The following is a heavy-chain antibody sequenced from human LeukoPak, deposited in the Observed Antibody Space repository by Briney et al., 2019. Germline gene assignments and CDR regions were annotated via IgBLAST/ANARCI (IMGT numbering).Heavy chain of an antibody. D-gene: IGHD5-24*01. J-gene: IGHJ4*02. V-gene: IGHV3-48*01. CDR3: ARDYKYAFDN. Sequence: PWGSLRLSCAASGFPFSSYAMTWVRQAPGKGPEWISYIGIDSDNTNYADSVKGRFTISGDKAKNSLYLQMNSLRVEDTAVYYCARDYKYAFDNWGQGTLVTVSS. CDR2: IGIDSDNT. CDR1: GFPFSSYA.